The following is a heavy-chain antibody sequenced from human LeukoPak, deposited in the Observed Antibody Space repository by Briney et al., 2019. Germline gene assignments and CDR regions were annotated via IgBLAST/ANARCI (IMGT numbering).Heavy chain of an antibody. CDR3: ARHDSYIPY. J-gene: IGHJ4*02. V-gene: IGHV3-23*01. CDR1: GFTFTNYA. Sequence: AGGSLRLSCAASGFTFTNYAMRWVRQAPGKGLEWVSGISDVEKIPYYSDSVKGRFTISRHNSKKTVYLQMNNLRAEDTAVYFCARHDSYIPYWGQGIPVTVSS. D-gene: IGHD3-10*01. CDR2: ISDVEKIP.